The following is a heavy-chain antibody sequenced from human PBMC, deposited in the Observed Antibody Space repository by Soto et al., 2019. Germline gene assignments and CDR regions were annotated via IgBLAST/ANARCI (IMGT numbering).Heavy chain of an antibody. CDR3: AKEIRSGGGSYGFDY. Sequence: QVQLVESGGGVVQPGRSLRLSCAASRFTFSNYGMHWVRQAPGKGLVWVAVISYDGSNEDYADSVKGRFTISRDNSKNTLYLQMNSQRDEDTAVYYCAKEIRSGGGSYGFDYWGQGTLVTVST. CDR2: ISYDGSNE. D-gene: IGHD1-26*01. CDR1: RFTFSNYG. J-gene: IGHJ4*02. V-gene: IGHV3-30*18.